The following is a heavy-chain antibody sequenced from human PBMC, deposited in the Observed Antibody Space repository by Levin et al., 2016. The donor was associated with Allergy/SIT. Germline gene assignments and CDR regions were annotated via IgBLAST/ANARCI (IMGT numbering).Heavy chain of an antibody. V-gene: IGHV4-31*03. CDR1: GGSISSSGHY. CDR2: IYYSGST. Sequence: SETLSLTCTVSGGSISSSGHYWSWIRQHPGKGLEWIGYIYYSGSTYYNPSLKSRVTISVDTSKNQFSLKLSSVTAADTAVYYCARDCLEFGPLGFGMDVWGQGTTVTVSS. D-gene: IGHD3-10*01. J-gene: IGHJ6*02. CDR3: ARDCLEFGPLGFGMDV.